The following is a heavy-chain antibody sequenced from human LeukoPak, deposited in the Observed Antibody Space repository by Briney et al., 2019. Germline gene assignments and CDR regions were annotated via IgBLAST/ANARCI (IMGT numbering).Heavy chain of an antibody. Sequence: ASVKASCKASGYTFTGYYMHWVRQAPGQGLEWMGWINPNSGGTNYAQKFQGRVTMTRDTSISTAYMELSRLRSDDTAVYYCARDRRGYYYDSFDYWGQGTLVTVSS. CDR3: ARDRRGYYYDSFDY. V-gene: IGHV1-2*02. D-gene: IGHD3-22*01. CDR2: INPNSGGT. J-gene: IGHJ4*02. CDR1: GYTFTGYY.